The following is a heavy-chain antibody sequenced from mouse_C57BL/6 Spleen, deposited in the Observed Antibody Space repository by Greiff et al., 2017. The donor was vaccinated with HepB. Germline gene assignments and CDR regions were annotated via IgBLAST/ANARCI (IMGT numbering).Heavy chain of an antibody. J-gene: IGHJ3*01. V-gene: IGHV1-76*01. CDR1: GYTFTDYY. Sequence: VQLQQSGAELVRPGASVKLSCKASGYTFTDYYINWVKQRPGQGLEWIARIYPGSGNTYYNEKCKGKATLTAEKSSSTAYMQLSSLTSEDSAVYFCARDDYDGASYWGQGTLVTVSA. CDR2: IYPGSGNT. CDR3: ARDDYDGASY. D-gene: IGHD2-4*01.